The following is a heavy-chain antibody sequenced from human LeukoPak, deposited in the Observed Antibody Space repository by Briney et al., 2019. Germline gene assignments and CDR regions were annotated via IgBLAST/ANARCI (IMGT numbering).Heavy chain of an antibody. V-gene: IGHV3-23*01. Sequence: GGSLRLSCAASEFTFSSYAMSWVRQAPGKGLEWVSVISGSGDSTYDADSVKGRFIISRDDSKNTVFLQMNRLRVEDTAMYYCARSYYDILTGYSRRELDYWGQGTLVTVSS. CDR3: ARSYYDILTGYSRRELDY. CDR2: ISGSGDST. D-gene: IGHD3-9*01. CDR1: EFTFSSYA. J-gene: IGHJ4*02.